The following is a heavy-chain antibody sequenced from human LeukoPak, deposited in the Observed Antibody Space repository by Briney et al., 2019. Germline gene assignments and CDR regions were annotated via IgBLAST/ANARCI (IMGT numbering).Heavy chain of an antibody. CDR1: GGSISSGGYY. J-gene: IGHJ4*02. Sequence: SETLSLTCTVSGGSISSGGYYWSWIRQHPGKGLEWIGYIYYSGSTYYNPSLKSRVTISVDASKNQFSLKLSSVTAADTAVYYCARSGRVTSPLFEYWGQGTLVTVSS. D-gene: IGHD4-17*01. CDR3: ARSGRVTSPLFEY. CDR2: IYYSGST. V-gene: IGHV4-31*03.